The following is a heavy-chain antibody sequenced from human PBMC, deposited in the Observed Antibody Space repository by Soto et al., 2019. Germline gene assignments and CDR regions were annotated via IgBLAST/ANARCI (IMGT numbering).Heavy chain of an antibody. J-gene: IGHJ6*02. V-gene: IGHV1-24*01. CDR2: FDPEDGET. CDR1: GYTLTELS. D-gene: IGHD3-3*01. CDR3: ATGSRDYDFWSGYQMGQTHYYYGMDV. Sequence: ASVKVSCKVSGYTLTELSMHWVRQAPGKGLEWMGGFDPEDGETIYAQKFQGRVTMTEDTSTDTAYMELSSLRSEDTAVYYCATGSRDYDFWSGYQMGQTHYYYGMDVWGQGTTVTVSS.